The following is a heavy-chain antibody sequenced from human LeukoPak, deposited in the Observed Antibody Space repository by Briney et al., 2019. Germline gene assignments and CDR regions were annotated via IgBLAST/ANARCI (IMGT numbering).Heavy chain of an antibody. CDR1: GYSFTDYY. V-gene: IGHV1-2*06. D-gene: IGHD3-22*01. J-gene: IGHJ3*02. CDR2: INPNSGGT. CDR3: ARVPLVVDDAFDI. Sequence: GASVKVSCKASGYSFTDYYMLWVRQAPGQGLEWMGRINPNSGGTNYAQKFQGRVTMTRDTSISTAYMELSRLRSDDTAVYYCARVPLVVDDAFDIWGQGTMVTVSS.